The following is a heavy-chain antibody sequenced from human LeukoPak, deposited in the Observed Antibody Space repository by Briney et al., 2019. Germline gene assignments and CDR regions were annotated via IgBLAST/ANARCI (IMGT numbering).Heavy chain of an antibody. CDR1: GGSISSSSYY. CDR3: AREDTYYDYVWGSYSTGIDAFDI. J-gene: IGHJ3*02. D-gene: IGHD3-16*01. Sequence: SETLSLTCTVSGGSISSSSYYWGWIRQPPGKGLEWIGSIYYSGSTYYNPSLKSRVTISVDTSKNQFSLKLSSVTAADTAVYYCAREDTYYDYVWGSYSTGIDAFDIWGQGTMVTVSS. CDR2: IYYSGST. V-gene: IGHV4-39*07.